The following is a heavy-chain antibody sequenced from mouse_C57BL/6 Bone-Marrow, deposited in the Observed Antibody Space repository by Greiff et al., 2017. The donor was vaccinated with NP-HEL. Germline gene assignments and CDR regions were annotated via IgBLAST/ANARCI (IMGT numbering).Heavy chain of an antibody. CDR3: ARDPITTVVATNAMDY. D-gene: IGHD1-1*01. Sequence: EVNVVESGGGLVKPGGSLKLSCAASGFTFSDYGMHWVRQAPEKGLEWVAYISSGSSTIYYADTVKGRFTISRDNAKNTLYRQMTSLRSEDTDMYYCARDPITTVVATNAMDYWGQGASVTVSS. CDR1: GFTFSDYG. J-gene: IGHJ4*01. CDR2: ISSGSSTI. V-gene: IGHV5-17*01.